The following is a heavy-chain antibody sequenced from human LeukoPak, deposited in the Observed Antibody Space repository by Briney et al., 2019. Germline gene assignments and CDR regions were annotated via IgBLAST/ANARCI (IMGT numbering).Heavy chain of an antibody. D-gene: IGHD4-17*01. J-gene: IGHJ4*02. V-gene: IGHV3-66*01. CDR3: ARVDYGDYGFDY. Sequence: GGSLRLSCAASGFTVSSNYMSWVRQAPGKGLEGVSVIYSGGSTYYADSVKGRFTISRDNSKNTLYLQMNSLRAEDTAVYCCARVDYGDYGFDYWGQGTLVTVSS. CDR1: GFTVSSNY. CDR2: IYSGGST.